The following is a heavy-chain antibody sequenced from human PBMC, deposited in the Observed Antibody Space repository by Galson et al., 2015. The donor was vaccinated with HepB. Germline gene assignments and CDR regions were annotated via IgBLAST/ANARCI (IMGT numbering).Heavy chain of an antibody. J-gene: IGHJ4*02. CDR2: INAGNGNT. Sequence: SVKVSCKASGYTLTSYAIHWVRQAPGQRLEWMGWINAGNGNTKYSQKFQGRVTITRDTSASTAYMELSSLRSEDTAVYYCARYSYSGTYYDYWGQGTLVTVSS. D-gene: IGHD1-26*01. V-gene: IGHV1-3*01. CDR1: GYTLTSYA. CDR3: ARYSYSGTYYDY.